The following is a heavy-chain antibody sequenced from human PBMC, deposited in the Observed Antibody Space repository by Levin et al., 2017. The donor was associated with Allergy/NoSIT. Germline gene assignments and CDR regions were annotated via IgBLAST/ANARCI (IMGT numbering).Heavy chain of an antibody. J-gene: IGHJ2*01. D-gene: IGHD7-27*01. CDR3: ARVEALGIDWYFDL. CDR2: IGTAGDT. CDR1: GFTFSSYD. V-gene: IGHV3-13*01. Sequence: AGGSLRLSCAASGFTFSSYDMHWVRQATGKGLEWVSAIGTAGDTYYPGSVKGRFTISRENAKNSLYLQMNSLRAGDTAVYYCARVEALGIDWYFDLWGRGTLVTVSS.